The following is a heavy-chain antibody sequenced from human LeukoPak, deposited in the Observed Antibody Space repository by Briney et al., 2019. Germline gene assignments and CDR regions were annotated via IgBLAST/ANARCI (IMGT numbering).Heavy chain of an antibody. D-gene: IGHD6-19*01. CDR1: GYTFTSYA. Sequence: GASVKVSCKASGYTFTSYAMNWVRQAPGQGLEWMGWINTNSGNPTYAQGFTGRFVFSLDTSVSTTYLQISSLKAEDTAVYYCARSPPSVAGTSYYGMDVWGQGTTVTVSS. CDR3: ARSPPSVAGTSYYGMDV. V-gene: IGHV7-4-1*02. CDR2: INTNSGNP. J-gene: IGHJ6*02.